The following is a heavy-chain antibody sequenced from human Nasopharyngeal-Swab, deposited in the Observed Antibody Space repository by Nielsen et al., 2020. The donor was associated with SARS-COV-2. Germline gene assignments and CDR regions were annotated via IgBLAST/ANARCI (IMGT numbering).Heavy chain of an antibody. CDR1: GFTFSRYD. J-gene: IGHJ5*02. CDR2: IWYDGSNK. Sequence: GESLKISCAASGFTFSRYDMNWVRRAPGKGLEWVAVIWYDGSNKYYADSVKGRFTISRDNSQNTLYLQMNSLRAEDTALYYCAKDIGMTTGNNWFDPWGQGTLVTVSS. V-gene: IGHV3-33*06. D-gene: IGHD4-17*01. CDR3: AKDIGMTTGNNWFDP.